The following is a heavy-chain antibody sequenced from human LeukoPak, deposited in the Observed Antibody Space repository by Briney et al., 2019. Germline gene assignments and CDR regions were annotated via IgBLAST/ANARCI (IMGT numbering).Heavy chain of an antibody. Sequence: GGSLRLSCAASGFTFSSYAMHWVRQAPGKGLEYVSAISSNGGSTYYANSVKGRFTISRDNSKNTLYLQMNSLRAEDTAVYYCAKELSSSWFLEHYYYMDVWGKGTTVTISS. CDR1: GFTFSSYA. CDR3: AKELSSSWFLEHYYYMDV. D-gene: IGHD6-13*01. CDR2: ISSNGGST. J-gene: IGHJ6*03. V-gene: IGHV3-64*01.